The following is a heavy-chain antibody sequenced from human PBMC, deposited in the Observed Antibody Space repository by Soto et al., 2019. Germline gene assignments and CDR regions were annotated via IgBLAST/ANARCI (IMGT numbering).Heavy chain of an antibody. CDR2: IYQSGST. CDR3: ATNSYYSLGV. CDR1: SGSISSGHW. Sequence: QVQLQESGPGLVKPSGTLSLTCAVSSGSISSGHWWNWVRQPPGKGLEWIGEIYQSGSTHYNPSLKSRVTVSVDKSMNQFSLKVTSVTAADTAVYYCATNSYYSLGVWGQGTTVTVSS. J-gene: IGHJ6*02. V-gene: IGHV4-4*02.